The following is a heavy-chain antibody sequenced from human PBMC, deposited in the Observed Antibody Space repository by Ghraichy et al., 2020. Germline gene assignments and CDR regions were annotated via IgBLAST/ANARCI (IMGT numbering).Heavy chain of an antibody. Sequence: GESLNISCAASGFPFNNYGMHWVRQAPGKGLEWVAQIWNDGRNKYYADSVRGRFTISRDNSKNTLCLQMNRLTAEDTAVYYCARLSGTYERVGSWGQGTLVTVSS. CDR2: IWNDGRNK. CDR3: ARLSGTYERVGS. CDR1: GFPFNNYG. D-gene: IGHD1-26*01. J-gene: IGHJ5*02. V-gene: IGHV3-33*01.